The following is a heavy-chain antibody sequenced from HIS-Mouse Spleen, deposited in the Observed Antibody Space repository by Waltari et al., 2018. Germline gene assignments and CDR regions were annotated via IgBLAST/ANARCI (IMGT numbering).Heavy chain of an antibody. CDR1: VGSISISSYY. Sequence: QLQLQESVPGLVKPSETLSLTCTVSVGSISISSYYWGWIRQPPGKGLEWIGSIYYSGGTYYNPSLKSRVTISVDTSKNQFSLKLSSVTAADTAVYYCAREIPYSSSWYDWYFDLWGRGTLVTVSS. CDR3: AREIPYSSSWYDWYFDL. J-gene: IGHJ2*01. V-gene: IGHV4-39*07. D-gene: IGHD6-13*01. CDR2: IYYSGGT.